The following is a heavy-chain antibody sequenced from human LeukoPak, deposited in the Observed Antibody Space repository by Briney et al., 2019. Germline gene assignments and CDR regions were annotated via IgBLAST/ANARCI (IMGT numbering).Heavy chain of an antibody. CDR2: INTNAGNP. Sequence: ASVKVSCKASGYMFTNYAMNWVRQAPGQGLEWMGRINTNAGNPTYAQGFTGRFVFSLDTSVSTAYLQISSLKAEDTAVYYCARGLFIAAGTDFDYWGQGTLVTVSS. D-gene: IGHD6-13*01. CDR3: ARGLFIAAGTDFDY. V-gene: IGHV7-4-1*02. CDR1: GYMFTNYA. J-gene: IGHJ4*02.